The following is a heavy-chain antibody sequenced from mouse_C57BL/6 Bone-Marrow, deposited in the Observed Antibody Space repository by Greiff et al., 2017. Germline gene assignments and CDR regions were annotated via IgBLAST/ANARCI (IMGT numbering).Heavy chain of an antibody. Sequence: EVQLMESGGGLVKPGGSLKLSCAASGFTFSSYAMSWVRQTPEKRLEWVATISDGGSYTYYPDNVKGRFTISRDNAKNNLYLQMSHLKSEDTAMYYCARVTTRYFDVWGTGTTVTVSS. V-gene: IGHV5-4*01. CDR2: ISDGGSYT. CDR1: GFTFSSYA. J-gene: IGHJ1*03. CDR3: ARVTTRYFDV.